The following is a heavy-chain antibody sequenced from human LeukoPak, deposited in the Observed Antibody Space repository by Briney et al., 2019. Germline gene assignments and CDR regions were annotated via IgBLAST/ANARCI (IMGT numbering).Heavy chain of an antibody. CDR2: FDTGFGT. CDR1: GFTFSTAS. V-gene: IGHV3-23*01. CDR3: ARASWISNADAVW. Sequence: PGGSLRLSCAASGFTFSTASLHWVRQAPGRGLEWVSAFDTGFGTYYPDSLKGRFTISRDNSKNTLFLQMNNLRVEDSAVYYCARASWISNADAVWWGQGTLVTVSS. J-gene: IGHJ4*02. D-gene: IGHD1-1*01.